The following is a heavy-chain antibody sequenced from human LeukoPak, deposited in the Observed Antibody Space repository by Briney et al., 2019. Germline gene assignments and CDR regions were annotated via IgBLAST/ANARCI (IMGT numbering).Heavy chain of an antibody. CDR3: ARGPRRGYYDGSGYYSP. J-gene: IGHJ5*02. Sequence: SETLSLTCAVYGGSFSGYYWSWIRQPPGKGLEWIGEINHSGSTNYNPSLKSRVTISVDTSKNQFSLKLSSVTAADTAVYYCARGPRRGYYDGSGYYSPWGQGTLVTVSS. CDR1: GGSFSGYY. D-gene: IGHD3-22*01. CDR2: INHSGST. V-gene: IGHV4-34*01.